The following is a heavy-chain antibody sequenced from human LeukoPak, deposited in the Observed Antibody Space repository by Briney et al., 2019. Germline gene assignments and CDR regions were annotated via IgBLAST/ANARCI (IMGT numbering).Heavy chain of an antibody. CDR1: GFTFSTYW. D-gene: IGHD3-22*01. J-gene: IGHJ1*01. Sequence: GGSLRLSCAASGFTFSTYWMSWVRQAPGKGLEWVANIQQDGIKKYYVDSVEGQFTISRESAKNSLFLQMSSLRADDTAVYYCAKERGYYDSSGYYYGYFQHWGQGTLVTVSS. CDR2: IQQDGIKK. CDR3: AKERGYYDSSGYYYGYFQH. V-gene: IGHV3-7*01.